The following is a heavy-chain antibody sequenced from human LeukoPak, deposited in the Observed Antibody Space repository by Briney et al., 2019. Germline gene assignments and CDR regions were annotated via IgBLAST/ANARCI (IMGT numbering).Heavy chain of an antibody. D-gene: IGHD1-26*01. V-gene: IGHV4-39*01. Sequence: SETLSLTCTVSGGSIAGTHSYWGWIRQSPGKGLEWIGSIYYSGSTYYNPSLKSRVAISVYTSNNQFSLKLSPVTAADTAVYYCARRVPSGSYSTFDYWGQGTLVTVSS. CDR1: GGSIAGTHSY. CDR3: ARRVPSGSYSTFDY. CDR2: IYYSGST. J-gene: IGHJ4*02.